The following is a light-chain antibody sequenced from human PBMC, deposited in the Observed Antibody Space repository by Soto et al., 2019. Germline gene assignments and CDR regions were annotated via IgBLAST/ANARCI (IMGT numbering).Light chain of an antibody. J-gene: IGKJ2*01. CDR3: QQYGSSSYT. CDR1: QSVRISY. V-gene: IGKV3-20*01. CDR2: GAS. Sequence: EIVLTQSPGTLSLSPAERATLSCRASQSVRISYLAWYQQKPGQAPRLLIYGASSRATGIPDRFSGSGSGTDFTLTISRLEPEEYAVYYCQQYGSSSYTFGQGTKLEIK.